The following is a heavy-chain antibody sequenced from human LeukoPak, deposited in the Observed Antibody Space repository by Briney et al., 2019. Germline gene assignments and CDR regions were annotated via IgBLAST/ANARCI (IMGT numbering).Heavy chain of an antibody. CDR2: INPNSGGT. CDR1: GYTFTGSF. Sequence: ASVKVSCNAFGYTFTGSFMHWVRQAPGQGLEWMGWINPNSGGTSYAQKFQGRVTMTRDTTVTTAYMELSRLRADDTAVYYCVEYSGYDDAFEYWGQGTLVTVSS. D-gene: IGHD5-12*01. CDR3: VEYSGYDDAFEY. V-gene: IGHV1-2*02. J-gene: IGHJ4*02.